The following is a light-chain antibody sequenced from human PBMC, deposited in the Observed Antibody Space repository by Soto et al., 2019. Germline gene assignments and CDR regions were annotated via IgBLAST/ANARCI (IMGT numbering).Light chain of an antibody. Sequence: QSVLTQPPSASGAPGQSVSISCSGSISNIGSNTVNWYQQLPGTAPRLLIYNDDRRPSGVPDRFSGSKSGTSASLAISGLQPEDEADYHCQSYDSSLNVVVFGGGTQLTVL. CDR2: NDD. CDR1: ISNIGSNT. J-gene: IGLJ2*01. V-gene: IGLV1-44*01. CDR3: QSYDSSLNVVV.